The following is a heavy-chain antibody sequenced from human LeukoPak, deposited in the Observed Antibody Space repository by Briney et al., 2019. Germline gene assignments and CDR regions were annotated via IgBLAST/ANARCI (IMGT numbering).Heavy chain of an antibody. V-gene: IGHV4-4*02. J-gene: IGHJ5*02. D-gene: IGHD1-1*01. CDR2: ISHSGST. CDR3: ARWNVAYDA. CDR1: GGSTSSNNW. Sequence: SETLSLTCAVSGGSTSSNNWWSWVRQPPGKGLEWIGEISHSGSTGYNPSLKSRVTISVDKSKNHFSLKLSSVTAADTAVYYCARWNVAYDAWGQATLVTVSS.